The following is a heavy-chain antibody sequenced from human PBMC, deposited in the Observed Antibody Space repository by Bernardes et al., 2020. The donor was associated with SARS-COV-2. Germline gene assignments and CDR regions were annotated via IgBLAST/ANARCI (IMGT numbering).Heavy chain of an antibody. Sequence: GPSLRLSCSASGFIFSNYAMHWVRLAPGKGLEYVSVISSDGGTTYYADSVKARFTISRDNSKNTLYLQMSSLRAEDTGVYYCVRDWGGGGRWGQGTLVTVSS. CDR1: GFIFSNYA. J-gene: IGHJ4*02. V-gene: IGHV3-64D*08. CDR2: ISSDGGTT. CDR3: VRDWGGGGR. D-gene: IGHD2-21*01.